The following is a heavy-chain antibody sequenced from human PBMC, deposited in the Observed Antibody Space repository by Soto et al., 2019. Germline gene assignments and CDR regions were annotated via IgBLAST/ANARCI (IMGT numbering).Heavy chain of an antibody. CDR1: GYTFTSYG. D-gene: IGHD5-18*01. CDR3: ASVDTTYYYYYYGMDV. J-gene: IGHJ6*02. CDR2: ISAYNGNT. Sequence: ASVKVSCKASGYTFTSYGISWVRQAPGQGLEWMGWISAYNGNTNYAQKLQGRVTMTTNTSTSTAYMELRSLRSEDTAVYYCASVDTTYYYYYYGMDVWGQGTTVTVSS. V-gene: IGHV1-18*01.